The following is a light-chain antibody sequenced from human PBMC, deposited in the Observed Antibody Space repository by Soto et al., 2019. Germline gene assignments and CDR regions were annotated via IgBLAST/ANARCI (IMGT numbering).Light chain of an antibody. J-gene: IGKJ1*01. V-gene: IGKV3-20*01. Sequence: VLTQSPGTLSLSPGERATLSCRASQSVTSTYLAWYQQKPGQAPRLLIYGASSRATGVPDRFSGSGSGTDFTLTTSRLEPEAFAVYFCHHYASTFGQGTKVEIK. CDR1: QSVTSTY. CDR3: HHYAST. CDR2: GAS.